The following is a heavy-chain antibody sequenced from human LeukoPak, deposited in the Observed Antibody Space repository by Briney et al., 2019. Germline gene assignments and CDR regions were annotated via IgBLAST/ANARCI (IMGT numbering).Heavy chain of an antibody. V-gene: IGHV3-23*01. CDR1: GFTFSSYA. CDR2: ISGSGSNT. D-gene: IGHD6-13*01. Sequence: PGGSLRLSCAASGFTFSSYAMSWVRQAPGKGLEWVSVISGSGSNTYFADSVKGRFTISRDNSKNTLYLQMNSLRAEDTAVYYCARDPPAVASNTYGWGQGTLVTVSS. J-gene: IGHJ4*02. CDR3: ARDPPAVASNTYG.